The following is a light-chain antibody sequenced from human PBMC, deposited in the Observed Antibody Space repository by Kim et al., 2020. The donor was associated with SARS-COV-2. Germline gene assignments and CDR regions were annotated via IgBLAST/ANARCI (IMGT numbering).Light chain of an antibody. V-gene: IGLV2-14*03. CDR1: NSDICSYNY. Sequence: TGSNSDICSYNYVSWYQQYPGKAPKLMIYDVTNRPSGVSNRFSGSKSGNTASLTISGLQAEDEADYYCSSYTSNNTRLFGGGTKVTVL. J-gene: IGLJ2*01. CDR2: DVT. CDR3: SSYTSNNTRL.